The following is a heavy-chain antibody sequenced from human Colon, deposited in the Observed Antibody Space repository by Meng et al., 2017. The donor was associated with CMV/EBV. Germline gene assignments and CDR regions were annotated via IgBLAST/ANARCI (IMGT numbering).Heavy chain of an antibody. J-gene: IGHJ6*02. V-gene: IGHV3-53*01. D-gene: IGHD2-2*01. CDR1: GFTVSSNY. Sequence: SCAASGFTVSSNYMTWVRQAPGKGLEWVSIMYSNGARYYADSVKGRFTISRDNSKNTLYLQMYNLRAEDTAVYYCARETSSPAIYYYYYGMDVWGQGTTVTVSS. CDR2: MYSNGAR. CDR3: ARETSSPAIYYYYYGMDV.